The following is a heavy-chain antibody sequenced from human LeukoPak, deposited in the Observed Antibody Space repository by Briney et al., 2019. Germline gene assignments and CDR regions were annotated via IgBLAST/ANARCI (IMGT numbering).Heavy chain of an antibody. Sequence: GESLKISCKGSGYSFTSYWIGWVRQMPGKGLEWMGIIYPGDSDTRYSPSFEGQVTISADKSISTAFLQWSSLKASDTAMYYCARQYSSSSVTWFDPWGQGTLVTVSS. D-gene: IGHD6-13*01. CDR3: ARQYSSSSVTWFDP. CDR2: IYPGDSDT. V-gene: IGHV5-51*01. J-gene: IGHJ5*02. CDR1: GYSFTSYW.